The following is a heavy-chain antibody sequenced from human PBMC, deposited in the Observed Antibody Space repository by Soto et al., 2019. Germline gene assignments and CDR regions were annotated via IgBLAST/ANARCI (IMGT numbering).Heavy chain of an antibody. CDR2: INAGNGNT. J-gene: IGHJ5*02. D-gene: IGHD3-9*01. V-gene: IGHV1-3*01. CDR1: GYTFTSYA. Sequence: ASVKVSCKASGYTFTSYAMHWVRQAPGQRLEWMGWINAGNGNTKYSQKFQGRVTITRDTSASTAYMELSSLRSEDTAVYYCARDRNFVLRYFDWPRGNWFDPWGQGTLVTV. CDR3: ARDRNFVLRYFDWPRGNWFDP.